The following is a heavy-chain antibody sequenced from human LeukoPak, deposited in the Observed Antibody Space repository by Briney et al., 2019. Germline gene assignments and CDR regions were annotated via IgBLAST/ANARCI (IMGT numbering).Heavy chain of an antibody. V-gene: IGHV3-48*03. J-gene: IGHJ4*02. CDR2: ISTSGSTK. D-gene: IGHD3-3*01. Sequence: GGSLRLSCAASGFTFSSFEMNWVRQAPGKGLEWLSHISTSGSTKYYANSVKGRFTISRDNAENSVYLQMNSLRAEDTAVYYCAKGLRFLEWLPFDYWGQGTLVTVSS. CDR1: GFTFSSFE. CDR3: AKGLRFLEWLPFDY.